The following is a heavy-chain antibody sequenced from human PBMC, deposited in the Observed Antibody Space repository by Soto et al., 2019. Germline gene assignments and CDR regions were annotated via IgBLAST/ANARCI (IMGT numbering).Heavy chain of an antibody. D-gene: IGHD1-26*01. Sequence: EVQLLESGGGLVHPGGSLRLYCAASGFTFSSYAMSWVRQSPGKGLQWVSAISGSFGTTYYADSVKGRYTISRDNLQNTLDLQMNSLRAEDTAIYYCAKNKEVGASGWGANFDSWGQGALVIVSS. CDR1: GFTFSSYA. CDR3: AKNKEVGASGWGANFDS. CDR2: ISGSFGTT. J-gene: IGHJ4*02. V-gene: IGHV3-23*01.